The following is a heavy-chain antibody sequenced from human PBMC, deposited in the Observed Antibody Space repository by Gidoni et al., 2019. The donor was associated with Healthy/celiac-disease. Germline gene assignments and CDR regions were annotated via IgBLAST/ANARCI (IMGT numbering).Heavy chain of an antibody. V-gene: IGHV6-1*01. J-gene: IGHJ2*01. CDR3: AIFSNYYGSDDWYFEL. D-gene: IGHD3-10*01. Sequence: QVQLQQSGPGLVKPSPTLSLTCAITGDSVSSNRAAWNWIRQSPSRGLEWLGRTYYRSKEYNDYAVSVKSRITINPDTSKNQFSLQLNSVTPEDTAVYYCAIFSNYYGSDDWYFELWGRGTLVTVSS. CDR2: TYYRSKEYN. CDR1: GDSVSSNRAA.